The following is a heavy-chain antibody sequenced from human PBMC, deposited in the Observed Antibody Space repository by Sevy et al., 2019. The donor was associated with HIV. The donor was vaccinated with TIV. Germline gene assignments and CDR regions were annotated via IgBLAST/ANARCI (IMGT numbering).Heavy chain of an antibody. V-gene: IGHV3-33*01. CDR3: ARGGDFNDRSAKRDFDY. CDR1: GFTFSNYG. D-gene: IGHD3-22*01. CDR2: IWNDGSNK. J-gene: IGHJ4*02. Sequence: GGSLRLSCAASGFTFSNYGMHWVRHAPGKGLEWVAVIWNDGSNKYYADSVKGRFTISRDKSKNKLYLQMNSLRVEDTAVYFCARGGDFNDRSAKRDFDYWGQGTLVTVSS.